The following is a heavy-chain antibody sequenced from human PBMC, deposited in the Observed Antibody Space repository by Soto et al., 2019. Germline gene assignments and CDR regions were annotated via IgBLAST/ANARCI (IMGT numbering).Heavy chain of an antibody. D-gene: IGHD2-2*01. J-gene: IGHJ4*02. CDR1: GFRCSDYY. Sequence: QVQLVESGGGVVKPGGSLRLSCSASGFRCSDYYMTWVRQSPGKGLEWISFISGSGTNIYYAESVEGRFTISMYNARNSVHLQMNDLRGGDTARYFCAKMSSIDSYDPVFSWGQGTVVNVS. CDR2: ISGSGTNI. V-gene: IGHV3-11*01. CDR3: AKMSSIDSYDPVFS.